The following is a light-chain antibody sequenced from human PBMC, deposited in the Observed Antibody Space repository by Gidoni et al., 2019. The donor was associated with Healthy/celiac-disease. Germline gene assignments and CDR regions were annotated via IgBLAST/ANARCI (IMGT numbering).Light chain of an antibody. CDR2: GAS. CDR1: QSVSSN. Sequence: EIVMTQSPATLSVSPGERATLSCRASQSVSSNLAWYQQKPGQAPRLLSYGASTRATSIPARFSGSGSGTEFTLTISSLQSEDFAVYYCQQYNNWPPSTFGQGTKLEIK. CDR3: QQYNNWPPST. J-gene: IGKJ2*02. V-gene: IGKV3-15*01.